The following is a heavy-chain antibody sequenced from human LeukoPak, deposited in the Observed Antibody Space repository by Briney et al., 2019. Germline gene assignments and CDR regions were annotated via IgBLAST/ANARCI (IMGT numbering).Heavy chain of an antibody. J-gene: IGHJ3*02. CDR1: GFTFSSYG. D-gene: IGHD2-15*01. CDR3: AKAGYCSGGSCRDDAFDI. V-gene: IGHV3-30*18. Sequence: QAGGPLRLSCAASGFTFSSYGMHWVRQAPGKGLEWVAVISYDGSNKYYADSVKGRFTISRDNSKNTLYLQMNSLRAEDTAVYYCAKAGYCSGGSCRDDAFDIWGQGTMVTVSS. CDR2: ISYDGSNK.